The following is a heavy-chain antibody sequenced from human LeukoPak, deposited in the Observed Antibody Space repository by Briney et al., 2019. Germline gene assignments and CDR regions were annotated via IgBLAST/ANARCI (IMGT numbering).Heavy chain of an antibody. D-gene: IGHD1-26*01. J-gene: IGHJ4*02. CDR3: AKGGKWDVTPFDY. CDR2: ISGGGGST. Sequence: PGGSLRLSCAASGFTFTGYSMNWVRQAPGKGLEWVSTISGGGGSTYYADSVKGRFTISRDSSKNTLYLQVNSLRAEDTAVYYCAKGGKWDVTPFDYWGQGTLVTVSS. V-gene: IGHV3-23*01. CDR1: GFTFTGYS.